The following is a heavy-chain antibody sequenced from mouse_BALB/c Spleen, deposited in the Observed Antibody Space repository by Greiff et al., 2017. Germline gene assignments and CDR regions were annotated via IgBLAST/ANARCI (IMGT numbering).Heavy chain of an antibody. CDR1: GFTFSDYG. Sequence: EVNVVESGGGLVQPGGSRKLSCAASGFTFSDYGMAWVRQAPGKGPEWVAFISNLAYSIYYADTVTGRFTISRENAKNTLYLEMSSLRSEDTAMYYCARDAGSYYSNRYAMDYWGQGTSVTVSS. J-gene: IGHJ4*01. D-gene: IGHD2-5*01. CDR2: ISNLAYSI. CDR3: ARDAGSYYSNRYAMDY. V-gene: IGHV5-15*02.